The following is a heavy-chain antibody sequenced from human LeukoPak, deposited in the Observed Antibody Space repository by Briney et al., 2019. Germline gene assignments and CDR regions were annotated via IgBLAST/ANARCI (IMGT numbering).Heavy chain of an antibody. Sequence: GTLSLTCAVYGGSFSGYYWSWIRQAPGKGLEWVSVIYSGGSTYYADSVKGRFTISRHNSKNTLYLQMNSLRAEDTAVYYCARGFLTGYYWLGAFDIWGQGTMVTVSS. D-gene: IGHD3-9*01. CDR2: IYSGGST. J-gene: IGHJ3*02. V-gene: IGHV3-53*04. CDR3: ARGFLTGYYWLGAFDI. CDR1: GGSFSGYY.